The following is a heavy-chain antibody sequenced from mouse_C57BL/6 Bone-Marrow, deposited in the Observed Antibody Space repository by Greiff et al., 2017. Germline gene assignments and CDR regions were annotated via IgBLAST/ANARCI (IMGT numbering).Heavy chain of an antibody. Sequence: VQLKESEGGLVQPGSSMKLSCTASGFTFSDYYMAWVRQVPEKGLEWVANINYDGSSTYYLDSLKSRFIISRDNAKNILYLQMSSLKSEDTATYYCAIKALYYGSSYWYFDVWGTGTTVTVSS. CDR3: AIKALYYGSSYWYFDV. V-gene: IGHV5-16*01. CDR2: INYDGSST. J-gene: IGHJ1*03. D-gene: IGHD1-1*01. CDR1: GFTFSDYY.